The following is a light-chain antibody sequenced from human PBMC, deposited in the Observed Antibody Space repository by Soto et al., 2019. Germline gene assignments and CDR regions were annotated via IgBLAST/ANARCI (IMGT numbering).Light chain of an antibody. V-gene: IGKV3-15*01. J-gene: IGKJ2*01. Sequence: EIVMTQSPATLSVSPGERATFSCRASQSVSSNLAWYQQKPGQAPRLLIYGASTRATDIPARFSGSGSGTEFTLTISSLQSEDFAVYYCQQYNNWPYTFGQGTKLEIK. CDR3: QQYNNWPYT. CDR2: GAS. CDR1: QSVSSN.